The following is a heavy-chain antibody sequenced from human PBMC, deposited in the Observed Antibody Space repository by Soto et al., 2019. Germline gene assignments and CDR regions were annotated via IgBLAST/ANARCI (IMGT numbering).Heavy chain of an antibody. V-gene: IGHV4-30-2*01. Sequence: PSETLSLTCAVSGGSISSGGYSWSWIRQPPGKGLEWIGYIYHSGSTYYNPSLKSRVTISVDRSKNQFSLKLSSVTAADTAVYYCARYYDILTGYYDYWGQGTLVTVSS. J-gene: IGHJ4*02. CDR1: GGSISSGGYS. CDR2: IYHSGST. D-gene: IGHD3-9*01. CDR3: ARYYDILTGYYDY.